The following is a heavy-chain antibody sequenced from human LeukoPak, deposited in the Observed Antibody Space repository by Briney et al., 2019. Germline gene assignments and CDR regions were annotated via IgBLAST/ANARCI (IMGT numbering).Heavy chain of an antibody. Sequence: PGGTLRLSCAASGFTFSSYGMSWVRQAPGKGLEWVSSISSSSSYIYYADSVKGRFTISRDNAKNSLYLQMNSLRAEDTAVYYCARDSRNGKRDYYYMDVWGKGTTVTVSS. V-gene: IGHV3-21*01. CDR3: ARDSRNGKRDYYYMDV. CDR2: ISSSSSYI. J-gene: IGHJ6*03. D-gene: IGHD6-25*01. CDR1: GFTFSSYG.